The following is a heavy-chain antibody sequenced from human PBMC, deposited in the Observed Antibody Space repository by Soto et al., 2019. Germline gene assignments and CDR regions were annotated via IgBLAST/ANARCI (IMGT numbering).Heavy chain of an antibody. CDR2: ISAYNGNT. J-gene: IGHJ4*02. Sequence: ASVKVSCKASGYTFPSYGISWVRLAPGQGLEWMGWISAYNGNTNYAQKLQGRVTMTTDTSTSTAYMELRSLRSDDTAVYYCARDLADYYDSSGYYWAFDYWGQGTLVTVSS. CDR1: GYTFPSYG. CDR3: ARDLADYYDSSGYYWAFDY. D-gene: IGHD3-22*01. V-gene: IGHV1-18*01.